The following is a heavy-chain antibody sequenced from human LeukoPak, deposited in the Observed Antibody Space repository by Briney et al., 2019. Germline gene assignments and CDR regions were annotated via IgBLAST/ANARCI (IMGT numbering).Heavy chain of an antibody. D-gene: IGHD2-21*01. CDR1: GYTFTDYH. Sequence: ASVKVSCKASGYTFTDYHLHWLRQVPGQGLEWMGWILPDSGATNYPQTFVGRVTMTKDTSISTAYMELSTLRSDDTAVYYCARGGGDNWGWDYFDPWGQGTLATVSS. V-gene: IGHV1-2*02. J-gene: IGHJ5*02. CDR3: ARGGGDNWGWDYFDP. CDR2: ILPDSGAT.